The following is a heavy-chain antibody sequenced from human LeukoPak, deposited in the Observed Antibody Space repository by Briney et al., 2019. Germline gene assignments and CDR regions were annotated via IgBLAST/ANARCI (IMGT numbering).Heavy chain of an antibody. V-gene: IGHV3-23*01. CDR2: ICGSGGRT. CDR3: AKRGYSSGTSCYHHFDY. Sequence: PGASLRLSCAASGFTFTGYAMSWVRQAPGKGLEWVSSICGSGGRTDYADSVKGRFTISRDNSKNILYLQMNSLGAEDTALWYCAKRGYSSGTSCYHHFDYWGQATQVTVCS. J-gene: IGHJ4*02. D-gene: IGHD2-2*01. CDR1: GFTFTGYA.